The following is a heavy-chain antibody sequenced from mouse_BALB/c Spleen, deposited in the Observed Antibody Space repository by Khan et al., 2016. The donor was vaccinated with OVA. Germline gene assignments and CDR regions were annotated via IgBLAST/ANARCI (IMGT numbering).Heavy chain of an antibody. V-gene: IGHV1-81*01. Sequence: QVQLQQSGPELVKPGASVKMSCKASGYTFSDYVISWVKLRTGQGLEWIGEIYPGSGSTYYNEKFKGKATLTADKPSRTAYMQLSSLTSEDSAVYFCARSYDGAWFTYWGQGTLVTVS. J-gene: IGHJ3*01. D-gene: IGHD1-1*01. CDR3: ARSYDGAWFTY. CDR2: IYPGSGST. CDR1: GYTFSDYV.